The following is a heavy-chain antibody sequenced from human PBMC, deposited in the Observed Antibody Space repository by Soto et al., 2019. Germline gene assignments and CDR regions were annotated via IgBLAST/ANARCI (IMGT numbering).Heavy chain of an antibody. CDR2: IYYSGST. V-gene: IGHV4-30-4*01. D-gene: IGHD3-10*01. J-gene: IGHJ5*02. CDR1: GGSISSGDYY. Sequence: SETLSLTCTVSGGSISSGDYYWSWIRQPPGKGLEWIGYIYYSGSTYYNPSLKSRVTISVDTSKNQFSLKLSSVTAADTAVYYCARVWMVRGVFSYGWFDPWGQGTLVTVSS. CDR3: ARVWMVRGVFSYGWFDP.